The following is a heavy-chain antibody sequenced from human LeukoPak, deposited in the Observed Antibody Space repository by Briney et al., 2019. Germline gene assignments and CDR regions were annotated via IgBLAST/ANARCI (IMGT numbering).Heavy chain of an antibody. D-gene: IGHD3-10*01. CDR1: GFTLSSYD. V-gene: IGHV3-30*04. CDR2: ISYDGSKK. Sequence: PGGSLRLSSAASGFTLSSYDIHWVRQAPGKGLEWVAVISYDGSKKYYADSVKGRFTISRDNAKNSLYLQMNSLRAEDTAVYYCARDSSYYGSGSYFDWGQGTLVTVSS. J-gene: IGHJ4*02. CDR3: ARDSSYYGSGSYFD.